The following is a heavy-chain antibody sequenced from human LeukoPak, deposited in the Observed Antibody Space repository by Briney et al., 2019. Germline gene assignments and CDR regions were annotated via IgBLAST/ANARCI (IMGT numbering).Heavy chain of an antibody. D-gene: IGHD3-16*01. CDR1: GFTFSSYG. CDR2: ISGSGSST. J-gene: IGHJ4*02. CDR3: AKDYAVGSIDY. Sequence: GGSLRLSCAASGFTFSSYGMSWVRQAPGKGLEWVSAISGSGSSTYYAASVKGRFTISRDNSKNTLYLQMNSLRAEDTAVYYCAKDYAVGSIDYWGQGTLVTVSS. V-gene: IGHV3-23*01.